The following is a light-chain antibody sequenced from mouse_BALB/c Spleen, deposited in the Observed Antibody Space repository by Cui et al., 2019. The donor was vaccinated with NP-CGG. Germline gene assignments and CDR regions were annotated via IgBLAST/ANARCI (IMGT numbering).Light chain of an antibody. J-gene: IGLJ1*01. CDR1: TEAVITRNY. Sequence: QAVVTQESALTTSPGETVTLTCRSSTEAVITRNYANWVQEKSDHLFTGLIGGTNNRAPGVPARFSGSLIGDKAALTITGTQTEDEAIYFCALWYSNHWVFGGGTKLTVL. CDR3: ALWYSNHWV. V-gene: IGLV1*01. CDR2: GTN.